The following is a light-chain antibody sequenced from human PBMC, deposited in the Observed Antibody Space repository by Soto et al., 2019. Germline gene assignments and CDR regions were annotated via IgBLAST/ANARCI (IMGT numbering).Light chain of an antibody. V-gene: IGKV3-20*01. J-gene: IGKJ4*01. CDR1: QSVSRSY. CDR2: GAS. Sequence: EIVLTQSPGTLSLSPGERATLSCRASQSVSRSYLAWYQQKLGQPPRILIYGASNRATGIPDRFSGSGSGTDFTLTIGRLEPEDFAVYYCQQYAISPPTFGGGTKVEIK. CDR3: QQYAISPPT.